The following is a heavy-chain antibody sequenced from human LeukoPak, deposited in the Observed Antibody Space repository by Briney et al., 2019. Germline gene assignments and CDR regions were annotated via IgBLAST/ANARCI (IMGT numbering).Heavy chain of an antibody. V-gene: IGHV3-13*01. J-gene: IGHJ5*02. D-gene: IGHD3-22*01. CDR2: IGTAGDT. CDR3: ARAVWIVAGYNWFDP. CDR1: GFTFSSYD. Sequence: GGSLRLSCAASGFTFSSYDMHWVRQATGKGLEWVSAIGTAGDTYYPGSVKGRFTISRENAKNSLYLQMNSLRAGDTAVYYCARAVWIVAGYNWFDPWGQGTLVTVSS.